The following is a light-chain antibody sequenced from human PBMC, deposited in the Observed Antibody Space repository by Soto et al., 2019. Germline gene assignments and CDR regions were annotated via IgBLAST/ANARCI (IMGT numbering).Light chain of an antibody. CDR3: TSYAGSNNFV. Sequence: QSVLTQPPSASGSPGPSVTISCTGTSSDVGGYNYVSWYQQHPGKAPKLMIYEVSKRPSGVPDRFSGSKSGNTASLTVSGLQAEDEADYYWTSYAGSNNFVFG. CDR2: EVS. J-gene: IGLJ1*01. CDR1: SSDVGGYNY. V-gene: IGLV2-8*01.